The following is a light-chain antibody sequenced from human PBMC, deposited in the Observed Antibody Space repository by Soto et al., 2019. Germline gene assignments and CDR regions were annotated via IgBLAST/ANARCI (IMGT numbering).Light chain of an antibody. Sequence: DIQMTQSPSSLSASVGDRVTITCRASQSISSYLTWYQQKPGKAPKLLIYAASSLQSGVPSRFSGSGSGTDFTLTISTLQPEDFATYYCQQGYSTLTFGPGTKVDIK. CDR1: QSISSY. V-gene: IGKV1-39*01. J-gene: IGKJ3*01. CDR3: QQGYSTLT. CDR2: AAS.